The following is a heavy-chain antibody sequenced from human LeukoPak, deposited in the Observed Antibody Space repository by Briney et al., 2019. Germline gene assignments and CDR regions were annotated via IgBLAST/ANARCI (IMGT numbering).Heavy chain of an antibody. V-gene: IGHV4-34*11. Sequence: PSETLSLTCAVYGASFSGYDWSWVRQPPGKGLEWVGYIYYSGSTNYNPSLKSRVTMSVDTSKNQFSLKLSSVTAADTAVYYCARDSGTTGEVKFDPWGQGTLVTVSS. CDR3: ARDSGTTGEVKFDP. CDR1: GASFSGYD. D-gene: IGHD3-10*01. J-gene: IGHJ5*02. CDR2: IYYSGST.